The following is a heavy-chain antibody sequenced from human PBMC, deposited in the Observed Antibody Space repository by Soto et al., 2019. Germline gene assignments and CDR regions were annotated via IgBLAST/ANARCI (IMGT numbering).Heavy chain of an antibody. CDR2: IYWNDDK. CDR1: GFSLSTSGVG. CDR3: AHRSFANDAFDV. V-gene: IGHV2-5*01. J-gene: IGHJ3*01. D-gene: IGHD3-3*01. Sequence: QITLKESGPTLVKPTQTLTLTCTFSGFSLSTSGVGVGWIRQPPGKALEWLALIYWNDDKHYSPSLKSRLTIPKDTAKSQLVLTITTMDPVHTATYYCAHRSFANDAFDVWGQGTMVTVSS.